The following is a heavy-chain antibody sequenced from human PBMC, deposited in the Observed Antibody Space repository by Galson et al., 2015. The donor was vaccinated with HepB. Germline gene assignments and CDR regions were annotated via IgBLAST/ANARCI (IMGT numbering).Heavy chain of an antibody. CDR3: AKDPFCSSWYDPVSLDY. V-gene: IGHV3-23*01. CDR2: ISGSSSST. Sequence: SLRLSCAASGFTFSNYAMNWVRQAPGKGLEWVSAISGSSSSTYYADSVKGRFTISRDNSKNTLYLQMNSLRAEDTAVYYCAKDPFCSSWYDPVSLDYWGQGTLVTVSS. J-gene: IGHJ4*02. D-gene: IGHD6-13*01. CDR1: GFTFSNYA.